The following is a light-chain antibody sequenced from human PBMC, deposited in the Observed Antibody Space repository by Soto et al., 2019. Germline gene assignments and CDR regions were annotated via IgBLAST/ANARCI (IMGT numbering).Light chain of an antibody. J-gene: IGKJ1*01. CDR1: QSVSSRF. CDR2: GAS. V-gene: IGKV3-20*01. CDR3: HQYDSSPRT. Sequence: EIVLTQSPGTLSLSPGERATLSCRASQSVSSRFLVWYQQKPGQAPRLLINGASSRPTGIPDRFSGSGSGTDFTLTIIRLGPEDFAVYYCHQYDSSPRTFGQGTKVDIK.